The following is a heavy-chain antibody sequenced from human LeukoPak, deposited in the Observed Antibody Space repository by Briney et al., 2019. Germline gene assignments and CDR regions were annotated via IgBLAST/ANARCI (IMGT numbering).Heavy chain of an antibody. J-gene: IGHJ5*02. V-gene: IGHV1-69*13. Sequence: GVSVKVSCKASGGTFSSYAISWVRQAPGQGLEWMGGIIPIFGTANYAQKFQGRVTITADESTSTAYMELSSLRSEDTAVCYCARGPLPWFDPWGQGTLVTVSS. CDR2: IIPIFGTA. CDR3: ARGPLPWFDP. CDR1: GGTFSSYA.